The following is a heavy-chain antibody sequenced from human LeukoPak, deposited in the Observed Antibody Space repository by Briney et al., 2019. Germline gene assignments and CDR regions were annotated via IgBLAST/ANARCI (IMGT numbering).Heavy chain of an antibody. V-gene: IGHV1-2*02. J-gene: IGHJ4*02. CDR1: GYTFTGYY. CDR3: AREGIGMTTVTIFDY. CDR2: INPNSGGT. D-gene: IGHD4-17*01. Sequence: ASVKVSCKASGYTFTGYYMHWVRQAPGQGLECMGWINPNSGGTNYAQKFQGRVTMTRDTSISTAYMELSRLRSDDTAVYYCAREGIGMTTVTIFDYWGQGTLVTVSS.